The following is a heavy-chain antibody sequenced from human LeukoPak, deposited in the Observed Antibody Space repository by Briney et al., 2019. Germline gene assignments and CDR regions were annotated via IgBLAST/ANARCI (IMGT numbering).Heavy chain of an antibody. CDR1: GFTFDDFA. D-gene: IGHD1-26*01. CDR3: VKDIGQWELSGFDP. V-gene: IGHV3-9*01. CDR2: ISWNSGGI. J-gene: IGHJ5*02. Sequence: PGRSLRLSCAASGFTFDDFAMHWVRQAPGKGLEWVSGISWNSGGIGYADSVKGRFTISRDNAKNSLYLQMNSLRPEDTALHYCVKDIGQWELSGFDPWGQGTLVTVSS.